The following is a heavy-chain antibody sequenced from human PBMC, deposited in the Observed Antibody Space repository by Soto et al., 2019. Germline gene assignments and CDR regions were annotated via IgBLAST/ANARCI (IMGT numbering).Heavy chain of an antibody. CDR2: ISGSGGST. V-gene: IGHV3-23*01. CDR3: AKDHANFDY. J-gene: IGHJ4*02. Sequence: LSCAASGFTFSRYAMSWVRQAPGKGLEWVSAISGSGGSTYYADSVKGRFTISRDNSKNTLYLQMNSLRAEYTAVYYCAKDHANFDYWGQGTLVTVSS. CDR1: GFTFSRYA.